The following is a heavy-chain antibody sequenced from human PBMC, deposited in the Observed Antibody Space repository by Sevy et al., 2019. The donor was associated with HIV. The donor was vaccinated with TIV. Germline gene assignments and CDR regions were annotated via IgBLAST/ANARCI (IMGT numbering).Heavy chain of an antibody. V-gene: IGHV1-24*01. Sequence: ASVKVSCKVSGYTLTELYMHWVRQAPGQGLEWMGCFDPEDGETIYAQKFQGRVTMTEDTSTDTAYMELSSLRSEDRAVYYCATMEYFYDSSAYLSGDYWGQGTLVTVSS. D-gene: IGHD3-22*01. CDR3: ATMEYFYDSSAYLSGDY. CDR1: GYTLTELY. CDR2: FDPEDGET. J-gene: IGHJ4*02.